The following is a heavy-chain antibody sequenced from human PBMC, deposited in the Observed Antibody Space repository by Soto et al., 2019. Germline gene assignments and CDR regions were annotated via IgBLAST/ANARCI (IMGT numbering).Heavy chain of an antibody. V-gene: IGHV2-5*02. CDR2: IYWDDDK. CDR1: GFSLSTSGVG. CDR3: AHGGGYCSSTSCYIGWFDP. J-gene: IGHJ5*02. D-gene: IGHD2-2*02. Sequence: QITLKESGPTLVKPTQTLTLTCTFSGFSLSTSGVGVGWIRQPPGKALEWLALIYWDDDKRYSPSLKSRLTITKDTSKNQVVLTMTNMDPVDTATYYCAHGGGYCSSTSCYIGWFDPWGQGTLVIVSS.